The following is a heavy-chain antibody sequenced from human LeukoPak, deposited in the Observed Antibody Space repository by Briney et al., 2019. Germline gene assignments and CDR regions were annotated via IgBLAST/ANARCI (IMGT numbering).Heavy chain of an antibody. CDR2: IYYRGST. J-gene: IGHJ4*02. CDR1: GDSISSSTYY. V-gene: IGHV4-39*01. Sequence: SETLSLTCTVSGDSISSSTYYWGWIRQPPGKGLEWIGSIYYRGSTYYNPSLKSRVTISVDTSKTQISLKLSSVTAADTAVYYCARLWPGTRPPDYWGQGTLVTVSS. D-gene: IGHD3-10*01. CDR3: ARLWPGTRPPDY.